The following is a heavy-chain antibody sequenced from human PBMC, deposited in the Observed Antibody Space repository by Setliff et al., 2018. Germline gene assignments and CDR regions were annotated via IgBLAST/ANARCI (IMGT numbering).Heavy chain of an antibody. J-gene: IGHJ5*02. CDR2: IYVSTGST. CDR3: ARAGFELGQYNWFDP. V-gene: IGHV4-61*02. CDR1: GDSISSGIYH. Sequence: PSETLSLTCTVSGDSISSGIYHWSWIRQSAGKGLEWIGRIYVSTGSTNYSPSLKSRVSISVDRSKNQFSLNLTSVTAADTAVYYCARAGFELGQYNWFDPWGQGTRVTVSS. D-gene: IGHD3-3*02.